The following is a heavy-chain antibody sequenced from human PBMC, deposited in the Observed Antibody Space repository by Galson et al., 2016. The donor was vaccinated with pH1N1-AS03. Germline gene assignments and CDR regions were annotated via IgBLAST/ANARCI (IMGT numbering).Heavy chain of an antibody. D-gene: IGHD6-19*01. J-gene: IGHJ4*02. CDR2: IYHSGNT. Sequence: ETLSLTCSVSGYSIIFGHYWGWIRQPPGKGLEWIASIYHSGNTHYNSSLKSRLTISVDTSKNQFSLRLSSVTAADAAVYYCARVGVAGIPTYFDNWGKGTLVSVSS. CDR3: ARVGVAGIPTYFDN. CDR1: GYSIIFGHY. V-gene: IGHV4-38-2*02.